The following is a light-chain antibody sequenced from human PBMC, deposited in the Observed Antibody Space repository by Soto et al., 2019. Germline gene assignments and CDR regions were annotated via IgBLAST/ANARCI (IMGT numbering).Light chain of an antibody. Sequence: EIVLTQSPATLSFSPGERATLSCRASQSGSRYLAWYQQKPGQAPRLLIYDASNRATGIPARFSGSGSGTDFTLTISSLEPEDFAGYYCPQRSDWPSTFGGGTKVQIK. CDR2: DAS. V-gene: IGKV3-11*01. CDR1: QSGSRY. J-gene: IGKJ4*01. CDR3: PQRSDWPST.